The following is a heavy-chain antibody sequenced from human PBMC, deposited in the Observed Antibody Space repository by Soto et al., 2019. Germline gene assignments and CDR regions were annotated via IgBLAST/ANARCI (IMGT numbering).Heavy chain of an antibody. Sequence: QVQLVESGGGVVQPGRSLRLSCAASGFTFSSYGMHWVRQAPGKGLERVAVISYDGSNKYYSASVKGRFTISRDNSKNTLYLQMNSLRAEDTAVYYCAKAWGYYWCQGTLVTVSS. V-gene: IGHV3-30*18. CDR2: ISYDGSNK. D-gene: IGHD7-27*01. CDR1: GFTFSSYG. J-gene: IGHJ4*02. CDR3: AKAWGYY.